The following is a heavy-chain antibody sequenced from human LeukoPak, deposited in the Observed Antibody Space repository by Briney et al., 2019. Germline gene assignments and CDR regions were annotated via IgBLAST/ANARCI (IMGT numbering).Heavy chain of an antibody. CDR3: ARDQEEIRSTFDY. CDR1: GYTFTGYY. CDR2: IDPNSGGT. J-gene: IGHJ4*02. D-gene: IGHD3-16*01. V-gene: IGHV1-2*02. Sequence: ASVKVSCKASGYTFTGYYMNWVRQAPGQGLEWMGWIDPNSGGTNYAQKFQGRVTMTRDTSISTAYMELSRLRSDDTAVYYCARDQEEIRSTFDYWGQGTLVTVSS.